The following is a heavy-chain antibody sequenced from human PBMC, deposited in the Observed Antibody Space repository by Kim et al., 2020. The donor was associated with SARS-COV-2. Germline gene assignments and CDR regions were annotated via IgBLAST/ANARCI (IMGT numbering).Heavy chain of an antibody. CDR1: GYTFTGYY. CDR3: AREDYYGSGRGYGDY. CDR2: INPNSGGT. D-gene: IGHD3-10*01. J-gene: IGHJ4*02. V-gene: IGHV1-2*06. Sequence: VSVKVSCKASGYTFTGYYMHWVRQAPGQGLEWMGRINPNSGGTNYAQKFQGRVTMTRDTSISTAYMVLSRLRSDDTAVYYCAREDYYGSGRGYGDYWGQGTLVTVSS.